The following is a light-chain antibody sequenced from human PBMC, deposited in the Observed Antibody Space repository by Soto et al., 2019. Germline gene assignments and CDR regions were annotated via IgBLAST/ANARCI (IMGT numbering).Light chain of an antibody. V-gene: IGKV1-5*03. CDR2: KAS. Sequence: DIQMTQSPSTLSGSVGDRVTITCRASQTISSWLAWYQQKPGKAPTLLIYKASTLKSGVPSRFRGSGSGTEFTLTISSLQPDDFATDYCQHYNSYSEAFGQGTKVDIK. J-gene: IGKJ1*01. CDR3: QHYNSYSEA. CDR1: QTISSW.